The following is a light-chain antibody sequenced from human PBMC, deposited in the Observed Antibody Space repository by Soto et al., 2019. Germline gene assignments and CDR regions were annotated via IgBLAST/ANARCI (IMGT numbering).Light chain of an antibody. CDR2: KAS. CDR3: QQYNSYPT. V-gene: IGKV1-5*03. CDR1: QSISSW. J-gene: IGKJ4*01. Sequence: DIQMTQSPSTLSASVGDRGTITCRASQSISSWLAWYQQKPGKAPKLLIYKASSLDSGVPSRFSGSGSGTEFTLTISSLQPDDFATYYCQQYNSYPTFGGGTKVEIK.